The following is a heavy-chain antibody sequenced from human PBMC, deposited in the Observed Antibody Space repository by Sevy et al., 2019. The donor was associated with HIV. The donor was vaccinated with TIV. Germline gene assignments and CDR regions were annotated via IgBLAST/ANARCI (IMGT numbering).Heavy chain of an antibody. V-gene: IGHV3-23*01. CDR1: GFTFSSYA. CDR2: ISGSGGST. CDR3: ARVTAYYYDSSGYYWYFDY. J-gene: IGHJ4*02. D-gene: IGHD3-22*01. Sequence: GGSLRLSCAASGFTFSSYAMSWVRQAPGKGLEWVSAISGSGGSTYYADSVKGRFTISRDNSKNTLYLQMNSLRAEDTAVYYCARVTAYYYDSSGYYWYFDYWGQGTLVTVSS.